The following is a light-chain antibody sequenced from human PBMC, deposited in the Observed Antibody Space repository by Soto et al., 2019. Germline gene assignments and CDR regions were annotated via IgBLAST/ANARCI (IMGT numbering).Light chain of an antibody. CDR1: QNIKKY. V-gene: IGKV1-39*01. CDR3: QQSFSAPLT. CDR2: TAS. J-gene: IGKJ4*01. Sequence: DIQMTQSPSSLSASVGDRVTITCRASQNIKKYLNWYQQQPGKAPKLLIYTASSLQVGFPSRFSGSGSGTDFTLIISSLQTADSATYYCQQSFSAPLTFGGGTKVEIK.